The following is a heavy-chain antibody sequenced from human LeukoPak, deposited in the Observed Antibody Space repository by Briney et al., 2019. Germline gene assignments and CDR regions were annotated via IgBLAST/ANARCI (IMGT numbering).Heavy chain of an antibody. CDR1: GFTFSSYA. CDR2: ISGSGGST. Sequence: GGSLRLSCAASGFTFSSYAMSWVRQAPGKGLEWVSAISGSGGSTYYADSVKGRFTISRDNSKNTLYLQMNSLRAEDTAVYYCAKDLEGSGSYYPPLGLYGMDVWGQGTTVTVSS. J-gene: IGHJ6*02. CDR3: AKDLEGSGSYYPPLGLYGMDV. D-gene: IGHD3-10*01. V-gene: IGHV3-23*01.